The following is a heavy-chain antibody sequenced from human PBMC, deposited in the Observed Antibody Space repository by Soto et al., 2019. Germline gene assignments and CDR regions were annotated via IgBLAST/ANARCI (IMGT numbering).Heavy chain of an antibody. V-gene: IGHV1-2*02. CDR1: GYTFTGYY. J-gene: IGHJ4*02. CDR2: INPNGGGT. D-gene: IGHD3-10*01. CDR3: ARMVRGVIIAPQHFDY. Sequence: ASVKVSCKASGYTFTGYYMHWVRQAPGQGLEWMGWINPNGGGTNYAQKFQGRVTMTRDTSISTAYMELSRLRSDDTAVYYCARMVRGVIIAPQHFDYWGQGTLVTVSS.